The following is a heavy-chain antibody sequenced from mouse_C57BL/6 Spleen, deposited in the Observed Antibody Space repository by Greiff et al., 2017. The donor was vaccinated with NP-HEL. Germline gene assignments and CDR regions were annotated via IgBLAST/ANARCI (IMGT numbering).Heavy chain of an antibody. CDR2: ISSGSSTI. CDR1: GFTFSDYG. Sequence: EVKVVESGGGLVKPGGSLKLSCAASGFTFSDYGMHWVRQAPEKGLEWVAYISSGSSTIYYADTVKGRFTISRDNAKNTLFLQMTSLRSEDTAMYYCARKEAYYFDYWGQGTTLTVSS. CDR3: ARKEAYYFDY. V-gene: IGHV5-17*01. J-gene: IGHJ2*01.